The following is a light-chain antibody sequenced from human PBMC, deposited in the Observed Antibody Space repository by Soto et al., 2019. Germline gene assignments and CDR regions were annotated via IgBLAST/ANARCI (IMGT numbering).Light chain of an antibody. J-gene: IGKJ1*01. Sequence: DYHMTLPPSTLFASEGDGVTMTCRTSQIISRLLAWYQQKPGKAPMVVINDASNLESGVPSRFSGSGSGTEFTLTISNLQPEDFAPYYCQHNYFYSGAFGQGTIV. CDR3: QHNYFYSGA. CDR1: QIISRL. V-gene: IGKV1-5*01. CDR2: DAS.